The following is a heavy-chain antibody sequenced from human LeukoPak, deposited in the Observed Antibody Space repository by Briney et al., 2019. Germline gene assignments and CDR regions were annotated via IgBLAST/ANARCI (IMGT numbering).Heavy chain of an antibody. D-gene: IGHD3-16*01. CDR1: GGSISSYY. J-gene: IGHJ4*02. CDR3: ARSGGSGFLLDN. Sequence: PSETLSLTCTVSGGSISSYYWDWIRQPAGKGLEWIGRSYTSGSPNYNPSLKGRVTMSVDTSKNQFSLKLSSMTAADTAVYYCARSGGSGFLLDNWGQGTLVTVSS. CDR2: SYTSGSP. V-gene: IGHV4-4*07.